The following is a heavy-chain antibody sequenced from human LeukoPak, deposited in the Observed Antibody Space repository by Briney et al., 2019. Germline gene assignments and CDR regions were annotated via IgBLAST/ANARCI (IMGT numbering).Heavy chain of an antibody. CDR1: GFTFSSYS. Sequence: PGGSLRLSCAASGFTFSSYSMNWVRQAPGKGLEWVSYISSSSSTIYYADSVKGRFTISRDNAKNSLYLQMNSLRAEDTAVYYCARTCSGGSCYSSGFDYWGQGTLVTVSS. CDR2: ISSSSSTI. V-gene: IGHV3-48*01. J-gene: IGHJ4*02. CDR3: ARTCSGGSCYSSGFDY. D-gene: IGHD2-15*01.